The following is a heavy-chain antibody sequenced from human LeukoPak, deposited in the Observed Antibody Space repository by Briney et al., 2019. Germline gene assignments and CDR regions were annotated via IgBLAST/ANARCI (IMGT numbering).Heavy chain of an antibody. V-gene: IGHV1-46*01. CDR3: ASGVMVRGVHDAFDI. J-gene: IGHJ3*02. CDR2: INPSGGST. D-gene: IGHD3-10*01. Sequence: ASVKVSCKASGYTFTSYYMHWVRQAPGQGLEWMGIINPSGGSTSYAQKFQGRVTMTRDTSTSTVYMELSSLRSEDTAVCYCASGVMVRGVHDAFDIWGQGTMVTVSS. CDR1: GYTFTSYY.